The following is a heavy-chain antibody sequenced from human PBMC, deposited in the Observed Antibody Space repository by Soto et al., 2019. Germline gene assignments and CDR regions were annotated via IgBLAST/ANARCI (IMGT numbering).Heavy chain of an antibody. CDR1: GYTFTSYD. J-gene: IGHJ4*02. Sequence: ASVKVSCKASGYTFTSYDINWVRQATGQGLEWMGWMNPNSGNTGYAQKFQGRVTMTRNTSISTAYMELSSLRSEDTAVYYCARGNRYCSGGSCSYYFDYWGQGTLVTVSS. D-gene: IGHD2-15*01. V-gene: IGHV1-8*01. CDR3: ARGNRYCSGGSCSYYFDY. CDR2: MNPNSGNT.